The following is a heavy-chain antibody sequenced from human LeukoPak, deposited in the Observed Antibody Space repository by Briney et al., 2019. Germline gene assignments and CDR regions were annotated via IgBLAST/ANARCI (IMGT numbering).Heavy chain of an antibody. CDR2: ISGSGGST. V-gene: IGHV3-23*01. J-gene: IGHJ4*02. Sequence: PGRSLRLSCAASGFTSTTYAMSSVRQAPGKGLEWVSAISGSGGSTYYADSVKGRFTISRDNSKNTLYLQMNSLRAEDTAVYYCARDGFGNPLGYWGQGALVTVSS. D-gene: IGHD4-23*01. CDR1: GFTSTTYA. CDR3: ARDGFGNPLGY.